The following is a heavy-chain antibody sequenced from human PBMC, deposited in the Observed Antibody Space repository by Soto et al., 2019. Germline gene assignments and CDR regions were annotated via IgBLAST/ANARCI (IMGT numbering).Heavy chain of an antibody. CDR2: IILIFGTA. CDR3: ARHVVSRIAVAPDY. V-gene: IGHV1-69*13. CDR1: GGTFSSYA. D-gene: IGHD6-19*01. J-gene: IGHJ4*02. Sequence: SVKVSCKASGGTFSSYAISWVRQAPGQGLEWMGGIILIFGTANYAQKSQGRVTITADESTSTAYMELSSLRSEDTAMYYCARHVVSRIAVAPDYWGQGTLVTVSS.